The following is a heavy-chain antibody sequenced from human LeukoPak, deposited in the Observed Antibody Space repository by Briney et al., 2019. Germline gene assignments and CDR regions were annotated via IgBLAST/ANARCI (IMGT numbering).Heavy chain of an antibody. CDR3: AKGAGDYVWGSYRY. V-gene: IGHV3-23*01. D-gene: IGHD3-16*02. Sequence: PGGSLSLSCAASGFTFSNYAMNWVRQPPGKGLEWVSAISSSGVSTYYADSVKGRFTISRDNSKNTLYLQMNSLRAEDTAVYYCAKGAGDYVWGSYRYWGQGTLVTVSS. CDR1: GFTFSNYA. J-gene: IGHJ4*02. CDR2: ISSSGVST.